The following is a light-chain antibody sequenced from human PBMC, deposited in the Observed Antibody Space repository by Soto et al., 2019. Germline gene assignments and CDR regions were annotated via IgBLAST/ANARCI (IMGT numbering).Light chain of an antibody. CDR3: SSYTSSSTLV. CDR1: SSDVGGYNY. J-gene: IGLJ3*02. V-gene: IGLV2-14*01. Sequence: QSALTQPASVSGSPGQSITISCTGTSSDVGGYNYVSWYQQHPGKAPKLIIYEVTNRPSGVSNRFSGSKSGNTASLTISGLQADDDTDYYCSSYTSSSTLVFGGGTKLTVL. CDR2: EVT.